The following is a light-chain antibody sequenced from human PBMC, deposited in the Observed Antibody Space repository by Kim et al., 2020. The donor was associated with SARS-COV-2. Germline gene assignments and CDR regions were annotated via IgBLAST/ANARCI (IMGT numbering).Light chain of an antibody. CDR3: QTWGTGIRV. CDR2: LNSDGSH. J-gene: IGLJ3*02. V-gene: IGLV4-69*01. CDR1: SVHSNYA. Sequence: QLVLTQSPSASASLGASVKLTCTLSSVHSNYAIAWHQYHPEKGPRYLMRLNSDGSHTKGAGIPDRFSGSSSGAERFLTISTLQSEDEADYYCQTWGTGIRVFGGGTQLTVL.